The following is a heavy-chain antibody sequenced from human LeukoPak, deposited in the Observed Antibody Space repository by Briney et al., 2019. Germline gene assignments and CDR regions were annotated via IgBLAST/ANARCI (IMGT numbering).Heavy chain of an antibody. CDR3: RVLGYRSGGSCYSLDY. J-gene: IGHJ4*02. D-gene: IGHD2-15*01. CDR2: INHSGST. V-gene: IGHV4-34*01. Sequence: PSETLSLTCAVYGGSFSGYYWSWIRQPPGKGLEWIGEINHSGSTNYNPSLKSRVTISVDTSKNQFSLKLSSVTAADTAVYYCRVLGYRSGGSCYSLDYWGQGTLVTVSS. CDR1: GGSFSGYY.